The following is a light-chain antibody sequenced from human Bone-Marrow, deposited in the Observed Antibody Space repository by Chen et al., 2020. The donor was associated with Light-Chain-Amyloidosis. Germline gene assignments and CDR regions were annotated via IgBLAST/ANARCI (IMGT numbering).Light chain of an antibody. Sequence: SYELTQPPSVSVSPGQAARITCSGDALPKKYAYWYQQKSGQAPVLVIYEDSKRPSVIPERFSGSSSWTLATWTISGAQGEDEGDYYCYSADNTGDHRGFGGGTRLTVL. J-gene: IGLJ2*01. CDR1: ALPKKY. CDR2: EDS. CDR3: YSADNTGDHRG. V-gene: IGLV3-10*01.